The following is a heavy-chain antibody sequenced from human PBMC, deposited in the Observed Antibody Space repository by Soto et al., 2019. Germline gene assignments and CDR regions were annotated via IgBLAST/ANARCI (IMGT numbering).Heavy chain of an antibody. CDR3: ARGVSHYYYGLDV. CDR2: IYYSGST. J-gene: IGHJ6*02. Sequence: PSETLSLTCTVSSGSIRSSTNYWGWIRQPPGKGLEWIGGIYYSGSTNYNPSLKSRITISVDTSKSQVSLKLNAVTAADTALYYCARGVSHYYYGLDVCGRGTTVTVSS. CDR1: SGSIRSSTNY. V-gene: IGHV4-39*01. D-gene: IGHD2-8*01.